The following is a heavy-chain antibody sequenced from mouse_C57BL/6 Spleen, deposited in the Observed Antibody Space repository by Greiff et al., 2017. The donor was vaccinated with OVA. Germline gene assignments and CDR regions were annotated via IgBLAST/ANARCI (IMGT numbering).Heavy chain of an antibody. V-gene: IGHV1-53*01. CDR3: ARTGAAQVPIAY. D-gene: IGHD3-2*02. J-gene: IGHJ3*01. Sequence: QVQLQQPGTELVKPGASVKLSCKASGYTFTSYWMHWVKQRPGQGLEWIGNINPSNGGTNYNEKFKSKATLTVDKSSSTAYLDHSSVTSEDSAVYYCARTGAAQVPIAYWGQGTLVTVSA. CDR2: INPSNGGT. CDR1: GYTFTSYW.